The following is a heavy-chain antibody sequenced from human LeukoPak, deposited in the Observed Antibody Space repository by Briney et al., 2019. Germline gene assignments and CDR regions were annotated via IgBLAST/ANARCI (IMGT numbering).Heavy chain of an antibody. CDR1: GFTFSSYG. V-gene: IGHV3-23*01. CDR3: ARDHYGGNSDY. J-gene: IGHJ4*02. D-gene: IGHD4-23*01. Sequence: GGSLRLSCAASGFTFSSYGMSWVRQAPGKGLEWVSAISGGGVNTYYADSVKGRFTISRDNAKNTPYLQMNSLRAEDTAVYYCARDHYGGNSDYWGQGTLVTVSS. CDR2: ISGGGVNT.